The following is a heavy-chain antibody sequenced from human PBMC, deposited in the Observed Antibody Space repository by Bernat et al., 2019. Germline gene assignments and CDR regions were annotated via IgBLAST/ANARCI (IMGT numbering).Heavy chain of an antibody. CDR2: IYYTGST. CDR1: RGSISSNSYF. J-gene: IGHJ6*03. D-gene: IGHD2-15*01. V-gene: IGHV4-31*03. CDR3: ARVQGGGDYYYYMDV. Sequence: QVQLEESGPGLVKPSQTLSLTCPVSRGSISSNSYFWSWIRQHPAKGLEWIGHIYYTGSTYYNPSLESRATISVDTSKNQFSLKLSSVTAADTALYYCARVQGGGDYYYYMDVWGKGTTVTVSS.